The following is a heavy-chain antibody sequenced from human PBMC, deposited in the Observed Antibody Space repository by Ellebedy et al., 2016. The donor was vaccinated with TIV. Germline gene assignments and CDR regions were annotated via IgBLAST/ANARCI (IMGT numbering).Heavy chain of an antibody. V-gene: IGHV4-31*03. Sequence: SETLSLTXTVSGGSIISGGYYWSWVRQLPGKGLEWIGYISYSGGTYYNPSLKSRLTMSVETSKNHFSLKLSSVTAADTAVYYCARTRRHDPSPDNWFDPWGQGTLVTVSS. D-gene: IGHD6-6*01. CDR3: ARTRRHDPSPDNWFDP. J-gene: IGHJ5*02. CDR1: GGSIISGGYY. CDR2: ISYSGGT.